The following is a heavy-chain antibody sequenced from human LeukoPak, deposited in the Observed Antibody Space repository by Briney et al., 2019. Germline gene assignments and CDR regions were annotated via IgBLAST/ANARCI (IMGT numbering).Heavy chain of an antibody. J-gene: IGHJ6*04. CDR2: ISYDGSNK. Sequence: GGSLRLSCAASGFTFSSYGMHWVRQAPGKGLEWVAVISYDGSNKYYADSVKGRFTISRDNSKNTLYLQMNSLRAEYTAVYYCAKDPERYFDWLSDTRDYGMDVWGKGTTVTVSS. CDR1: GFTFSSYG. V-gene: IGHV3-30*18. D-gene: IGHD3-9*01. CDR3: AKDPERYFDWLSDTRDYGMDV.